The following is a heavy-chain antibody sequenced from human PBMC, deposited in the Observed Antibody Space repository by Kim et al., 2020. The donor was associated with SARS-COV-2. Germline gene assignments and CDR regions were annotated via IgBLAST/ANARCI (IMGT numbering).Heavy chain of an antibody. CDR1: GGSFSGYY. D-gene: IGHD2-15*01. J-gene: IGHJ5*02. V-gene: IGHV4-34*01. Sequence: SETLSLTCAVYGGSFSGYYWSWIRQPPGKGLEWIGEINHSGSTNYNPSLKSRVTISVDTSKNQFSLKLSSVTAADTAVYYCARGGPPYGGNWNWFDPWGQGTLVTVSS. CDR2: INHSGST. CDR3: ARGGPPYGGNWNWFDP.